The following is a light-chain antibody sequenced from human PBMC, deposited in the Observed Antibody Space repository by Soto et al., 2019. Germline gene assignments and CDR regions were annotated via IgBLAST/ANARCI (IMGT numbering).Light chain of an antibody. CDR2: EVS. Sequence: QSALTQSASVSGSPGQSITISCTGTSSDVGSYNLVSWYQQHPGKAPKLMIYEVSKRPSGVSNRFSGSKSGNTASLTISGLQAEDEADYYCCSYAGSRDVFGTGTKLTVL. J-gene: IGLJ1*01. CDR3: CSYAGSRDV. CDR1: SSDVGSYNL. V-gene: IGLV2-23*02.